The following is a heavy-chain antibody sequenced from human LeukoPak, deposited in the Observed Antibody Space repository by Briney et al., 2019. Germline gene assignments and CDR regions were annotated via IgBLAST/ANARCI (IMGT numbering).Heavy chain of an antibody. J-gene: IGHJ4*02. Sequence: GGSLRLSCAASGFTISSYAMSWVRQAPGKGLEWVGFIASETYGGTAEYAASVKGRFTISRDDSKSIAYLQMNSLKTEDTAVYYCTRDQTPYYWGQGTLVTVSS. V-gene: IGHV3-49*04. CDR2: IASETYGGTA. CDR1: GFTISSYA. CDR3: TRDQTPYY.